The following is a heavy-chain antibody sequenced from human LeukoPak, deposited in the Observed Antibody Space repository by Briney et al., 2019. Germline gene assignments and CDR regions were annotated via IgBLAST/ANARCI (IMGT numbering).Heavy chain of an antibody. Sequence: SETLSLTCTVSGGSISSSSYYWGWIRQPPGKGLEWIGSIYYSGSTYYNPSLKSRVTISVDTYKNQFSLKLSSVTAADTAVYYCARGRYYYDSSGYPNDAFDIWGQGTMVTVSS. CDR1: GGSISSSSYY. D-gene: IGHD3-22*01. CDR3: ARGRYYYDSSGYPNDAFDI. J-gene: IGHJ3*02. V-gene: IGHV4-39*01. CDR2: IYYSGST.